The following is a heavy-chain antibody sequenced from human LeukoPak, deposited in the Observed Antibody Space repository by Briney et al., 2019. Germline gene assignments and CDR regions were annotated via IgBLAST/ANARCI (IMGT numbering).Heavy chain of an antibody. CDR2: IYSDGRT. CDR1: GVTVSSNY. D-gene: IGHD3-10*01. Sequence: GGSLRLSCAASGVTVSSNYISWVRQAPGKGLEWVSVIYSDGRTYYTDSVKGRFTISRDNSKNTLYLQMNSLRAEDTAVYYCARSRAGSGSYFGAFDIWGQGTMVTVSS. V-gene: IGHV3-53*01. CDR3: ARSRAGSGSYFGAFDI. J-gene: IGHJ3*02.